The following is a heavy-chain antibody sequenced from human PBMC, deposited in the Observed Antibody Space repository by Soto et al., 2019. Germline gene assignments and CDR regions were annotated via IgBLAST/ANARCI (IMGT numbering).Heavy chain of an antibody. D-gene: IGHD1-26*01. Sequence: SETLSLTCAVSGGSISSGGYSWSWNRQPPGKGRECVGYIYHSRRTYYNPSFKRRVTISVDRYKNQFSLKLSSVTAADTAVYYCARSTSGGRYWFDPWGQGTLVTVSS. CDR1: GGSISSGGYS. V-gene: IGHV4-30-2*01. CDR2: IYHSRRT. J-gene: IGHJ5*02. CDR3: ARSTSGGRYWFDP.